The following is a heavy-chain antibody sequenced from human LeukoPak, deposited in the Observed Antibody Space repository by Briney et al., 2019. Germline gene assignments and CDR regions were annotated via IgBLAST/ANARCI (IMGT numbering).Heavy chain of an antibody. D-gene: IGHD6-19*01. CDR3: ARDRYSSGWFDH. CDR2: IYYSGST. Sequence: SSETLSLTCTVSGGSISSYYWSWIRQPPGEGLEWIGYIYYSGSTNYNPSLKSRVTISVDTSKNQFSLKLSSVTAADTAVYYCARDRYSSGWFDHWGQGTLVTVSS. J-gene: IGHJ5*02. CDR1: GGSISSYY. V-gene: IGHV4-59*01.